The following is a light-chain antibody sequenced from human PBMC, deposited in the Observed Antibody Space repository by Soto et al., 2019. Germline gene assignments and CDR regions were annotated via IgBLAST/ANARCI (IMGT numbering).Light chain of an antibody. V-gene: IGKV1-12*01. CDR3: HQASSFPLT. J-gene: IGKJ4*01. CDR1: QGISSW. Sequence: DIPMTLSPSFVSASVGDRVTITCRASQGISSWLSWYQQKPGTAPTLLVYKASTLQDGVPSRFSGGGSGTDFTLTINSLQPEDFGTYYCHQASSFPLTFGGGTKVEIK. CDR2: KAS.